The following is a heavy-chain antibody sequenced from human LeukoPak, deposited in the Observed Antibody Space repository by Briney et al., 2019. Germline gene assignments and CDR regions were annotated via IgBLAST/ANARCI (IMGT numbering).Heavy chain of an antibody. CDR1: GGSISNGSYY. V-gene: IGHV4-61*02. CDR3: AGGSGYAFEY. D-gene: IGHD5-12*01. J-gene: IGHJ4*02. CDR2: IYISGSA. Sequence: SETLSLTCSVSGGSISNGSYYWSWIRQPAGKGLEWIGRIYISGSASYNPSLKSRVTFSVDTSKNQFSLKLTSVTAADTAVYYCAGGSGYAFEYWGQGTLVTVSS.